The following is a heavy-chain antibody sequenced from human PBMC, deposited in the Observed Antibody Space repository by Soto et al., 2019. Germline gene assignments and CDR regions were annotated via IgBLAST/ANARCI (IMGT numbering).Heavy chain of an antibody. V-gene: IGHV3-23*01. CDR1: GFTFSSYA. Sequence: PAGSLRLSCAASGFTFSSYAMSWVRQAPGKGLEWVSAISGSGGSTYYADSVKGRFSISRDNSKNTLYLQMNSLRAEDTAVYYCAKVPAYCGGDCRDIWGQGTMVTVSS. CDR3: AKVPAYCGGDCRDI. D-gene: IGHD2-21*02. J-gene: IGHJ3*02. CDR2: ISGSGGST.